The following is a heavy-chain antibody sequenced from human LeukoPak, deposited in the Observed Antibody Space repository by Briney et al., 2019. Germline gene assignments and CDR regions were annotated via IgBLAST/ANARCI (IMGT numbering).Heavy chain of an antibody. CDR2: IKQDGSEK. Sequence: PGGSLRLSCAASGFTFSSYWMSWVRQAPGKGLEWVANIKQDGSEKYYVDSVKGRFTISRDNARNSLYLQMNSLRAEDTAVYYCARAGAWYDFWSGYLDYWGQGTLVTVSS. CDR1: GFTFSSYW. J-gene: IGHJ4*02. D-gene: IGHD3-3*01. CDR3: ARAGAWYDFWSGYLDY. V-gene: IGHV3-7*01.